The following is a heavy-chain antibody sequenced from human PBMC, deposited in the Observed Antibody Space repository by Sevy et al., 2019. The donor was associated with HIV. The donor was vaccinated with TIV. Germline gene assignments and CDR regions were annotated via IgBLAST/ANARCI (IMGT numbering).Heavy chain of an antibody. V-gene: IGHV1-2*06. Sequence: ASVKVSCKASGYTFTDYWIHWVRQAPGQGLEWMGRIKPSGGAPNYARMFQDRITVTSDTSITTAYLEFNYLSSDDTAVYYCARTIVSGTMVDIDYWGQGTLVTVSS. D-gene: IGHD1-26*01. CDR1: GYTFTDYW. J-gene: IGHJ4*02. CDR3: ARTIVSGTMVDIDY. CDR2: IKPSGGAP.